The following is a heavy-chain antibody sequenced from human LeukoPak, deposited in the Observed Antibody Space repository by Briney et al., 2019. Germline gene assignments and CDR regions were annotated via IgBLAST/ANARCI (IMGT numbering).Heavy chain of an antibody. J-gene: IGHJ4*02. D-gene: IGHD3-22*01. CDR3: AARNIITMIVVAHFDY. CDR1: GYTLTELS. CDR2: FDPEDGET. V-gene: IGHV1-24*01. Sequence: GASVKVSCKVSGYTLTELSMHWGRQAPGKGLEWMGGFDPEDGETIYAQKFQGRVTMTEDTSTDTSYMELSSLRSEDTAVYYCAARNIITMIVVAHFDYWGQGTLVTVSS.